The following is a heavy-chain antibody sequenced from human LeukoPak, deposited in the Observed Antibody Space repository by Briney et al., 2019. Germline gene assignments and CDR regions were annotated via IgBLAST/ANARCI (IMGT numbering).Heavy chain of an antibody. Sequence: SVKVSCKASGYTFTGYYMHWVRQAPGQGLEWMGRIIPILGIANYAQKFQGRVTITADKSTSTAYMELSSLRSEDTAVYYCARVPGDGHNIPSFDPWGQGTLVTVSS. CDR1: GYTFTGYY. CDR3: ARVPGDGHNIPSFDP. CDR2: IIPILGIA. D-gene: IGHD1-26*01. V-gene: IGHV1-69*04. J-gene: IGHJ5*02.